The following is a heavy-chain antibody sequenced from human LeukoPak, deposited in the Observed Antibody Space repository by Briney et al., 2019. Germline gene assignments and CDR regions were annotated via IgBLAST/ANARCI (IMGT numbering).Heavy chain of an antibody. Sequence: GGSLRLSCAASGFTFSSYSMNWVRQAPGKGLVWVSRINGDGSGAIYADSVKGRFTISRDNAKNTLYLQMNSLRAEDAAVYYCARDGSLPDYWGQGTLVTVSS. J-gene: IGHJ4*02. D-gene: IGHD2-15*01. CDR1: GFTFSSYS. CDR3: ARDGSLPDY. V-gene: IGHV3-74*01. CDR2: INGDGSGA.